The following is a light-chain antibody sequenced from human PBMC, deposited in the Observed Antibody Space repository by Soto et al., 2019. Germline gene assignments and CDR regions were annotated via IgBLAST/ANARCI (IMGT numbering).Light chain of an antibody. V-gene: IGLV2-14*01. CDR3: SSYTTSGTPV. CDR2: EVS. Sequence: QSVLTQPASVSGSPGQSITISCTGTSSDVGGYNYLSWYQQHPGKAPKVMIYEVSNRPSGVSNRFSGSKSGNTASLTISGLQAEDDADYFCSSYTTSGTPVFGGGTKLTVL. J-gene: IGLJ3*02. CDR1: SSDVGGYNY.